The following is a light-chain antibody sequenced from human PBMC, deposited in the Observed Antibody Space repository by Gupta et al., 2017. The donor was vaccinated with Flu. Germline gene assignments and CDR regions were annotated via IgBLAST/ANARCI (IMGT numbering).Light chain of an antibody. CDR1: QSISTW. CDR3: QQENSYSWT. J-gene: IGKJ1*01. CDR2: KAS. V-gene: IGKV1-5*03. Sequence: PSTLSASVGDRVTITCRATQSISTWLAWYLQKPGKAPKLLIYKASNLKNGVPSRFSGRGSGTEFTLTISSLQPDDFATYYCQQENSYSWTFGQGTKVEAK.